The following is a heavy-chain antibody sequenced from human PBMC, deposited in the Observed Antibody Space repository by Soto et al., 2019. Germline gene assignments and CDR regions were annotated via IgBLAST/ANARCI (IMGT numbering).Heavy chain of an antibody. CDR2: ISSSSSYI. D-gene: IGHD2-15*01. Sequence: GGSLRLSWAASGFTFSSYSMNWVRQAPGKGLEWVSSISSSSSYIYYADSVKGRFTISRDNAKNSLYLQMNSLRAEDTAVYYCARGAVAATLDYWGQGTLVTVSS. CDR3: ARGAVAATLDY. CDR1: GFTFSSYS. J-gene: IGHJ4*02. V-gene: IGHV3-21*01.